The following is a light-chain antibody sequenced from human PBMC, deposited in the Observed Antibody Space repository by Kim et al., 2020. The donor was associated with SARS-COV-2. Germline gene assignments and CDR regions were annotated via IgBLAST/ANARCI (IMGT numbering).Light chain of an antibody. CDR3: QHAHGVPWT. J-gene: IGKJ1*01. V-gene: IGKV1-12*01. CDR1: RGISVA. Sequence: TCRCSRGISVALAWYHQRPGKAPKLLISGASSLKIGVPSRISGSGSGKVFTLTISGLQPEDVGTYYCQHAHGVPWTFGQGTKVDIK. CDR2: GAS.